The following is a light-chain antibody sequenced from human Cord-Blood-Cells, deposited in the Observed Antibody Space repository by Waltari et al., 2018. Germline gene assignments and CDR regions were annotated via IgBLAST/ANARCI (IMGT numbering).Light chain of an antibody. V-gene: IGKV1-9*01. J-gene: IGKJ2*01. CDR1: KGISSY. CDR3: QQLNSYPRT. Sequence: DIQLTQSPSFLSASVADRVTITCRASKGISSYLAWYQQKPGKAPKLLIYAAATLQSGVPSRFSGSGSGTEFTLTISSLQPEDFATYYCQQLNSYPRTFGQGTKLEIK. CDR2: AAA.